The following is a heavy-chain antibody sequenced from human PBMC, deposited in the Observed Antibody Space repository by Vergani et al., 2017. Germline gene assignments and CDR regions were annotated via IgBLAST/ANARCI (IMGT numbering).Heavy chain of an antibody. CDR3: ASDTHSGQRADR. CDR1: FDSIRNLY. CDR2: IHYSENT. V-gene: IGHV4-59*11. J-gene: IGHJ5*02. Sequence: QVQLQESGPGLVKSSETLSLTCSVSFDSIRNLYCNWIRQPPGKGLEWKGSIHYSENTNYNPSLKTRVTISVDTSTNQFSLTLTSVTAADTAVYDCASDTHSGQRADRWGQGILVTVTS. D-gene: IGHD6-19*01.